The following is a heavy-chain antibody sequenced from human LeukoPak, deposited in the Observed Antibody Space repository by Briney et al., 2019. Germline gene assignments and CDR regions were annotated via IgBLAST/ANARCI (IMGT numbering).Heavy chain of an antibody. V-gene: IGHV3-21*01. CDR3: AREGIAVAGTCMDV. CDR2: ISSSSSYI. D-gene: IGHD6-19*01. CDR1: GFTFSSYS. Sequence: GGSLRLSCAASGFTFSSYSMNWVRQAPGKGLEWVSSISSSSSYIYYADSVKGRFTISRDNAKNSLYLQMNSLRAEDTAVYYCAREGIAVAGTCMDVWGQGTTVTVSS. J-gene: IGHJ6*02.